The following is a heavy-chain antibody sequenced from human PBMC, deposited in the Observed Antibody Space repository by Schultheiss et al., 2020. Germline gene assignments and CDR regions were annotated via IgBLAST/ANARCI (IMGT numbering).Heavy chain of an antibody. D-gene: IGHD1-26*01. V-gene: IGHV4-61*01. CDR3: AGGSYSPFDY. Sequence: SQTLSPTCTVSGGSVSSGSYYWSWIRQPPGKGLEWIGYIYYSGSTNYNPSLKSRVTISVDKSKNQFSLKLSSVTAADTAVYYCAGGSYSPFDYWGQGTLVTVAS. J-gene: IGHJ4*02. CDR1: GGSVSSGSYY. CDR2: IYYSGST.